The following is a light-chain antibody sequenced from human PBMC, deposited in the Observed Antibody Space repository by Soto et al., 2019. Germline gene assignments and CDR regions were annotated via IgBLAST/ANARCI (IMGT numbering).Light chain of an antibody. V-gene: IGKV1-5*03. CDR2: KAS. CDR3: QRYNTYPLT. Sequence: DIQMTQSPSTLSAAVGDRVTITCRASQSIDSWLAWYQQKPGKVPKVLIYKASNLESGVPSRFSGSGSGTEFTFTISSLQPDDFATYYCQRYNTYPLTFGGGTKVDIK. CDR1: QSIDSW. J-gene: IGKJ4*01.